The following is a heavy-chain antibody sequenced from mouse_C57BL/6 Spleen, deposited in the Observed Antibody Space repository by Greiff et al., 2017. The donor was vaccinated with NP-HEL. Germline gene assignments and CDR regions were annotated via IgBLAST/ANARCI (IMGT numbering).Heavy chain of an antibody. CDR3: ARGGYDYDGGFAY. J-gene: IGHJ3*01. CDR2: IDPSRGGT. CDR1: GYTFTSSW. D-gene: IGHD2-4*01. Sequence: VQLQQPGAELVKPGASVKLSCKASGYTFTSSWMHWVKQRPGRGLEWIGRIDPSRGGTKYNEKFKGKATLTVDKPSSTAYMQLSSLTSEDSAVYYCARGGYDYDGGFAYWGQGTLVTVSA. V-gene: IGHV1-72*01.